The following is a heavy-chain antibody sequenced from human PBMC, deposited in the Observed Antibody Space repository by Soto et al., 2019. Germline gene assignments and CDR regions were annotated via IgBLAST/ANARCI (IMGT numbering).Heavy chain of an antibody. CDR3: PRGYALNWHTPHY. CDR1: GGSFSGFY. CDR2: INHIGIT. Sequence: QVQLQQWGAGLLKPSETLSLTCAISGGSFSGFYSTWIRQPPGKGLEWIGEINHIGITHYNPSLHSRVTISLDTSKSQFSLNLSSVPAAEPAVYYCPRGYALNWHTPHYWGQGALVTVSS. D-gene: IGHD2-15*01. J-gene: IGHJ4*02. V-gene: IGHV4-34*01.